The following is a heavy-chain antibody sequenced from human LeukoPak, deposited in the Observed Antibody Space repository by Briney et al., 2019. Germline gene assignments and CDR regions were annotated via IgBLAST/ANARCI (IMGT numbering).Heavy chain of an antibody. V-gene: IGHV3-23*01. D-gene: IGHD1-1*01. CDR3: AKDASNYFWYFDL. CDR1: GFTFSAYY. Sequence: GGSLRLSCAASGFTFSAYYMSWVRQAPGKGLEWVSGISGSGDTTYYADSVKGRFTISRDNSKNTLYLQMSSLRAEDTAVYYCAKDASNYFWYFDLWGRGTLVTVSS. CDR2: ISGSGDTT. J-gene: IGHJ2*01.